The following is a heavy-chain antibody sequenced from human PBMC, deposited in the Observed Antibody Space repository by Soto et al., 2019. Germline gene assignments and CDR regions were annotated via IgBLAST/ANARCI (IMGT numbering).Heavy chain of an antibody. V-gene: IGHV3-30*18. CDR3: AKDCSRGPSVLRGFDL. J-gene: IGHJ3*01. Sequence: QVQLVESGGSVVQPGTSLRLSCAASGFTFSSYGIHWVRQAPGKGLEWVALISHDGSRKEYAESQKGRFTISMDNSKNTVYLQMNSLRFEDTAVYFCAKDCSRGPSVLRGFDLWGQGTVVTVSS. CDR2: ISHDGSRK. CDR1: GFTFSSYG. D-gene: IGHD3-3*01.